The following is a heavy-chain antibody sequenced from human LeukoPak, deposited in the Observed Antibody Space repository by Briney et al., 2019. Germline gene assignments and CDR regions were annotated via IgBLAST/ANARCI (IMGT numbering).Heavy chain of an antibody. V-gene: IGHV3-23*01. Sequence: GGSLRLSCAASGFTFSSYGMSWVRQAPGKGLEWVSAISGSGGGTYYADSVKGRFTISRDNSKNTLYLQMNSLRAEDTAVYYCAKGLSSGWYVGSFDYWGQGTLVTVSS. CDR1: GFTFSSYG. CDR3: AKGLSSGWYVGSFDY. CDR2: ISGSGGGT. D-gene: IGHD6-19*01. J-gene: IGHJ4*02.